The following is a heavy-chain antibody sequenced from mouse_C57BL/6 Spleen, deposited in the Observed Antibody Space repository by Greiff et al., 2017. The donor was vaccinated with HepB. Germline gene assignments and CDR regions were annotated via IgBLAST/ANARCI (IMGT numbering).Heavy chain of an antibody. V-gene: IGHV2-6*03. CDR3: ASGAGTYWFAY. Sequence: VKLMESGPGLVAPSQSLSITCTVSGFSLTSYGVHWVRQPPGKGLEWLVVIWSDGSTTYNSALKSRMSISKENSKIQVFLKMNSLQADDTAMYYCASGAGTYWFAYWGQGTLVTVSA. CDR2: IWSDGST. J-gene: IGHJ3*01. D-gene: IGHD4-1*01. CDR1: GFSLTSYG.